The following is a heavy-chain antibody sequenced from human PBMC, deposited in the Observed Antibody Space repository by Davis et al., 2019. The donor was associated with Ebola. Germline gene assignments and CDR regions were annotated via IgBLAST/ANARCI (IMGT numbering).Heavy chain of an antibody. CDR2: IYSGGST. CDR3: ARDGDVIGY. V-gene: IGHV3-66*01. CDR1: GFTVSSNY. D-gene: IGHD2/OR15-2a*01. J-gene: IGHJ4*02. Sequence: GESLKTPCAAPGFTVSSNYMSWVRQAPGKGLEWVSVIYSGGSTYYADSVKGRFTISRDNSKNTLYLQMNSLRAEDTAVYYCARDGDVIGYWGQGTLVTFSS.